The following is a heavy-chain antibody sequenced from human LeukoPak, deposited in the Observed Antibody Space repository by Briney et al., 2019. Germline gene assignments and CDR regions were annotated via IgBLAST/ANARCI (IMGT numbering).Heavy chain of an antibody. CDR2: IRYDGSNK. V-gene: IGHV3-30*02. CDR1: GFTFSSYG. D-gene: IGHD6-13*01. J-gene: IGHJ4*02. Sequence: PGGSLRLSCAASGFTFSSYGMHWVRQAPGKGLEWVAFIRYDGSNKYYADSVKGRFTISRDNSKNTLYLQMNSLRAEDTALYYCARDVAAAGTRGNDYWGQGTLVTVSS. CDR3: ARDVAAAGTRGNDY.